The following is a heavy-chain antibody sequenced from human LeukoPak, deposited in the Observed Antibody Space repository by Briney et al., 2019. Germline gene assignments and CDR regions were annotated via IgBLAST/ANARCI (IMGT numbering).Heavy chain of an antibody. Sequence: GGSLTLSCAASGFTFSNYGLSWVRQAPGKGLEWVSAISGGGSATYYADSVKGRFTISRDNSKNTLFLQMNTLRVDDTAVYYCAGGAGVYYYGMDVWGQGTSVTVSS. CDR1: GFTFSNYG. CDR2: ISGGGSAT. CDR3: AGGAGVYYYGMDV. V-gene: IGHV3-23*01. J-gene: IGHJ6*02.